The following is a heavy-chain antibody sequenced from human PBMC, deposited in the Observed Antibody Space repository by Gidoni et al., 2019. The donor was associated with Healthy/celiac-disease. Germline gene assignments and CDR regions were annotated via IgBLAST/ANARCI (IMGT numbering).Heavy chain of an antibody. CDR3: ARDPGAWELLYGMDY. V-gene: IGHV3-30*04. Sequence: QVQLVESGGGVVQPGRSLRLSCAASGFTFSSYAMHWGRQAPGKGLEWVAVISYDGSNKYYADSVKGRFTISRDNSKNTLYLQMNSLRAEDTAVYYCARDPGAWELLYGMDYWGQGTLVTVSS. D-gene: IGHD1-26*01. CDR2: ISYDGSNK. CDR1: GFTFSSYA. J-gene: IGHJ4*02.